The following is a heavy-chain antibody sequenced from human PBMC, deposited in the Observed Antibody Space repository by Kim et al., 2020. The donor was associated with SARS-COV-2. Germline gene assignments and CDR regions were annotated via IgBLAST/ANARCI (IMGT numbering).Heavy chain of an antibody. V-gene: IGHV3-11*05. J-gene: IGHJ4*02. CDR1: GFTFSDYY. CDR3: ARGGRLATYYFDY. Sequence: GGSLRLSCAASGFTFSDYYMSWIRQAPGKGLEWVSYISSSSSYTNYADSVKGRFTISRDNAKNSLYLQMNSLRAEDTAVYYCARGGRLATYYFDYWGQGTLVTVSS. D-gene: IGHD6-19*01. CDR2: ISSSSSYT.